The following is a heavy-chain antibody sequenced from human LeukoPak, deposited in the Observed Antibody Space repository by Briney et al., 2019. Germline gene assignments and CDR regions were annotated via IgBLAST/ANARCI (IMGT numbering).Heavy chain of an antibody. CDR2: IMQDGSEK. CDR1: GFTFSDYW. V-gene: IGHV3-7*03. Sequence: GGSLRLSCAASGFTFSDYWMSWVRQAPGKGLEWVANIMQDGSEKNYVDSVKGRFTISRDNAKNSLFLQMNSLRAEDTAVYYCAKGGKWDVTPFDYWGQGTLVTVSS. CDR3: AKGGKWDVTPFDY. D-gene: IGHD1-26*01. J-gene: IGHJ4*02.